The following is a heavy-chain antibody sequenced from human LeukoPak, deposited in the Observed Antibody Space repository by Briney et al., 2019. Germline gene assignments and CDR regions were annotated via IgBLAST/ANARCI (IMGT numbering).Heavy chain of an antibody. CDR1: GYTFTSYG. D-gene: IGHD6-6*01. V-gene: IGHV1-2*02. CDR2: INPNSGGT. CDR3: ARAVAARRPLFDP. J-gene: IGHJ5*02. Sequence: ASVKVSCKASGYTFTSYGISWVRQAPGQGLEWMGWINPNSGGTNYAQKFQGRVTMTRDTSISTAYMELSRLRSDDTAVYYCARAVAARRPLFDPWGQGTLVTVSS.